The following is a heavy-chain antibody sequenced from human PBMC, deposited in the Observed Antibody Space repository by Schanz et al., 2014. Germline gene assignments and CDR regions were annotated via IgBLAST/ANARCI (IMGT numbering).Heavy chain of an antibody. CDR3: AKDMHKDYGGKPQAFDI. CDR1: GFPSGALG. Sequence: QVQLVESGEGGSRPGGSRGFSWQRPGFPSGALGCHGVPRAPGKGLEWVAVIWYDGNNKFYADSVKGRFIISRDNSKNTLDLQMNSLRDEDTALYYCAKDMHKDYGGKPQAFDIWGQGTMVTVSS. J-gene: IGHJ3*02. D-gene: IGHD4-17*01. V-gene: IGHV3-33*06. CDR2: IWYDGNNK.